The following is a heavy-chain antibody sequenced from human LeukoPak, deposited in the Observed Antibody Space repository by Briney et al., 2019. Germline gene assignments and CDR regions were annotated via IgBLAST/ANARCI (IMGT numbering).Heavy chain of an antibody. V-gene: IGHV3-53*01. D-gene: IGHD4-17*01. CDR1: GFSVSNNY. J-gene: IGHJ4*02. CDR3: ARGTVTAPDY. CDR2: IYSDYSGGST. Sequence: PGGSLRLSCAASGFSVSNNYMTWVRQAPGKGLEWVSIIYSDYSGGSTYYADSVKGRFTISRDNSKNMLYLQMNSLRAEDTAVYSCARGTVTAPDYWGQGTLVTVSS.